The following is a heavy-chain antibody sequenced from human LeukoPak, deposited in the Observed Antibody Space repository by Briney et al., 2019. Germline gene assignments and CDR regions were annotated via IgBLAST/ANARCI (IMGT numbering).Heavy chain of an antibody. CDR1: GGSISSYY. CDR3: ARRFVAAAVGY. Sequence: PSETLSLTCTVSGGSISSYYWSWIRQPPGKGLEWIGEINHSGSTNYNPSLKSRVTISVDTSKDQFSLKLSSVTAADTAVYYCARRFVAAAVGYWGQGTLVTVSS. V-gene: IGHV4-34*01. D-gene: IGHD6-13*01. J-gene: IGHJ4*02. CDR2: INHSGST.